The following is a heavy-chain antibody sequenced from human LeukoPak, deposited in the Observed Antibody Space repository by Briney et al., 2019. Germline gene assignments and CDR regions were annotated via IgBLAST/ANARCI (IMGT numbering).Heavy chain of an antibody. D-gene: IGHD1-26*01. CDR1: GFIFSNYD. Sequence: GGSLRLSCAASGFIFSNYDMHWVRQAPGKGLERVALIRYDGRSEYYSGYMQGRFTVSRDNSKNNLYLNMNSLRPDDTAVYYCARTRLGTSTSFYFDLWGQGTLVTVSS. CDR3: ARTRLGTSTSFYFDL. CDR2: IRYDGRSE. J-gene: IGHJ4*02. V-gene: IGHV3-30*02.